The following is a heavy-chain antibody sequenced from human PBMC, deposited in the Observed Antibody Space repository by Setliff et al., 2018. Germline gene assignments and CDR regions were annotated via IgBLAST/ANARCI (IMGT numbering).Heavy chain of an antibody. V-gene: IGHV1-69*05. CDR2: TIPIFGTT. D-gene: IGHD5-18*01. J-gene: IGHJ6*03. CDR1: GYTFAGYY. Sequence: SVKVSCKASGYTFAGYYIHWVRQAPGQGLEWMGGTIPIFGTTEYAQKFQGRLTIITDESTSTAYMELSSLRSEDTAVYFCAREGVDTRSSTDYRYYMDVWGKGTTVTVSS. CDR3: AREGVDTRSSTDYRYYMDV.